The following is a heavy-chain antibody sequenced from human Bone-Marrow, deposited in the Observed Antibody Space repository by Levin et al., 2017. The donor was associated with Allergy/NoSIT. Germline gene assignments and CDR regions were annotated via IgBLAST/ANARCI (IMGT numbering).Heavy chain of an antibody. V-gene: IGHV3-21*01. CDR1: GFTFSSYS. D-gene: IGHD2-21*02. J-gene: IGHJ4*02. CDR2: ISSSSSYI. Sequence: GESLKISCAASGFTFSSYSMNWVRQAPGKGLEWVSSISSSSSYIYYADSVKGRFTISRDNAKNSLYLQMNSLRAEDTAVYYCARGVAVVTATPSDFDYWGQGTLVTVSS. CDR3: ARGVAVVTATPSDFDY.